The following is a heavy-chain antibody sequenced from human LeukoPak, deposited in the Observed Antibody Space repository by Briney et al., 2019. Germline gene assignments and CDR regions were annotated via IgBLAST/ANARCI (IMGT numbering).Heavy chain of an antibody. CDR1: GFTFSSYA. CDR2: ISGSGGST. V-gene: IGHV3-23*01. Sequence: GGSLRLSCAASGFTFSSYAMSWVRQAPGKGLEWVSAISGSGGSTYYADSVKGRFTISRDNSKNTLYLQMNSLRAEDTAVYYCAKDGAGVVVVAPTRYWGQGTLVTVSS. CDR3: AKDGAGVVVVAPTRY. J-gene: IGHJ4*02. D-gene: IGHD2-15*01.